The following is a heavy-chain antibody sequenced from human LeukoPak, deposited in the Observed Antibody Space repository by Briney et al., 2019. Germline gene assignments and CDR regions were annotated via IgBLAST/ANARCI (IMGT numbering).Heavy chain of an antibody. CDR1: GLTGSHNY. J-gene: IGHJ4*02. CDR3: ARGRPHGNDY. V-gene: IGHV3-74*01. Sequence: GGSLRLSCAASGLTGSHNYVNWVRQVPGKGLVWVSRIVSDGSNTNYADSVKGRFTISRDNAKNTLYLQMNSLRVEDTAVYYCARGRPHGNDYWGQGTLVTVSS. CDR2: IVSDGSNT. D-gene: IGHD4-23*01.